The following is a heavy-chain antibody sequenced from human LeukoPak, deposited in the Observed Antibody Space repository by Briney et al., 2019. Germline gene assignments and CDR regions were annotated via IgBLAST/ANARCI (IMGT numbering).Heavy chain of an antibody. D-gene: IGHD3-3*01. Sequence: GGSLRLSCAASGFTFSSYGMHWVRQAPGKGLEWVAFIRYDGSNKYYADSVKGRFTISRDNSTNTLYLQMNSLRAEDTAVYYCAKDQGDTIFGVVTFFDYWGQGTLVTVSS. CDR2: IRYDGSNK. V-gene: IGHV3-30*02. J-gene: IGHJ4*02. CDR1: GFTFSSYG. CDR3: AKDQGDTIFGVVTFFDY.